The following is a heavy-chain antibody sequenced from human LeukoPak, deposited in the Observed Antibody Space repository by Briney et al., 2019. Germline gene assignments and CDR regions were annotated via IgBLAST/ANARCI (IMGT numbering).Heavy chain of an antibody. CDR1: GFPFSIYW. D-gene: IGHD2-15*01. Sequence: GGSLRLSSAASGFPFSIYWLHWVRQAPGKGLVWVSLIKSDGSSTTYADSVKGRFTISRDNAKDTLYLQMNSLRADDMAVYYWARGPDCSGGSCYPGHFDYWGQGTLVTLSS. CDR2: IKSDGSST. CDR3: ARGPDCSGGSCYPGHFDY. J-gene: IGHJ4*02. V-gene: IGHV3-74*01.